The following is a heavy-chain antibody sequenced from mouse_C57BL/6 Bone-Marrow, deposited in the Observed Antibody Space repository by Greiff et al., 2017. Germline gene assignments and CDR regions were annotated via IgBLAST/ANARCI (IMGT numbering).Heavy chain of an antibody. J-gene: IGHJ1*03. CDR3: GYYKYLDV. Sequence: VQLQQPGAELVKPGASVKIPCKASGYTFTDYNMDWVKQSPGKSLEWIGYINPNNGGTIYNQKFKGKATLTVDKSSSTADMELRSLTSEDTAVYYDGYYKYLDVWGTGTTVTVSS. CDR1: GYTFTDYN. D-gene: IGHD2-3*01. V-gene: IGHV1-18*01. CDR2: INPNNGGT.